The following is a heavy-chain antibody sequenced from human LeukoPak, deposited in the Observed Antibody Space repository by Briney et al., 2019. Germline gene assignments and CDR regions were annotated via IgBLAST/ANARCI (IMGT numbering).Heavy chain of an antibody. CDR3: ARSPYDYYGMDV. Sequence: PSETLSVTCTVSGGSISSYYWSWIRQPPGKGLEWSGYIYYSGSTNYTPSLKSRVTISVYTSKNQFSLKLSSVTAADTAVYYCARSPYDYYGMDVWGQGTTVTVSS. CDR1: GGSISSYY. CDR2: IYYSGST. J-gene: IGHJ6*02. V-gene: IGHV4-59*01.